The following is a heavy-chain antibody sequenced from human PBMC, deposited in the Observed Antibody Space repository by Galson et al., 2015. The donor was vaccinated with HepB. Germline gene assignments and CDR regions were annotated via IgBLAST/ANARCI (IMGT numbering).Heavy chain of an antibody. CDR2: IIDDDDSA. J-gene: IGHJ5*02. CDR3: VGRQNWFDP. V-gene: IGHV3-23*01. CDR1: GFSFSNYA. Sequence: SLRLSCAVSGFSFSNYAISWVRQAPGKGLEWVSSIIDDDDSANYAGSVKGRFTISRDNSKNTVFLELNSLRAEDTALYYCVGRQNWFDPWGQGTLVTVSS.